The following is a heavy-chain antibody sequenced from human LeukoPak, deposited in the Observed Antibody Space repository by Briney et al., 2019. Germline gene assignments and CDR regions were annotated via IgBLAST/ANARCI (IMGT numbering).Heavy chain of an antibody. CDR3: ASTDYGSGTDLDY. CDR1: GGSISSGDYY. CDR2: IYYSGST. V-gene: IGHV4-30-4*01. Sequence: SETLSLTCTVSGGSISSGDYYWSWIRQPPGKGLEWIGYIYYSGSTYYNPSLRSRVTISVDTSKNQFSLKLSSVTAADTAVYYCASTDYGSGTDLDYWGQGTLVTVSS. D-gene: IGHD3-10*01. J-gene: IGHJ4*02.